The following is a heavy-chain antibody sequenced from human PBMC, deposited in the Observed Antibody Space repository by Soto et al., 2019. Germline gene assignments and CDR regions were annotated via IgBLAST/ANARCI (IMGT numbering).Heavy chain of an antibody. CDR2: IYYSGST. CDR1: GGSISSYY. D-gene: IGHD3-3*01. V-gene: IGHV4-59*08. J-gene: IGHJ6*03. CDR3: ASNTKAYYDFWSGYYYYYYYMDV. Sequence: SETLSLTCTVSGGSISSYYWSWIRQPPGKGLEWIGYIYYSGSTNYNPSLKSRVTISVDTSKNQFSLKLSSVTAADTAVCYCASNTKAYYDFWSGYYYYYYYMDVWGKGTTVTVSS.